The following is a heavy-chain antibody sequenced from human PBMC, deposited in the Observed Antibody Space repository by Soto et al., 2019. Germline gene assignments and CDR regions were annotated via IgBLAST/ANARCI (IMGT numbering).Heavy chain of an antibody. Sequence: ETLSLTCAVSGGSIRSYYWTWVRQPPGKGLEWIGYIYYNGNTKYNPSLKSRVTISVDTPKNQFSLKVGSVNAADTAVYYCARLYYVSGRPLMDVWGQGTTVTVSS. J-gene: IGHJ6*02. CDR1: GGSIRSYY. CDR2: IYYNGNT. D-gene: IGHD3-10*01. V-gene: IGHV4-59*01. CDR3: ARLYYVSGRPLMDV.